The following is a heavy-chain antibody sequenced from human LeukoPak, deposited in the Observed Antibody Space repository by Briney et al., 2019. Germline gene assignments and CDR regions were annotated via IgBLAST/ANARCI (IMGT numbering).Heavy chain of an antibody. CDR2: IKQDGSEV. J-gene: IGHJ4*02. V-gene: IGHV3-7*05. CDR1: GFTFSSHW. D-gene: IGHD3-10*01. Sequence: GGSLRLSCVGSGFTFSSHWMSWVRQAPGKGLEWVANIKQDGSEVDYVDSVKGRFTISRDNAKNSLFLRMNSLRAEDTAVYYCERDFIWGQGTLVTVPS. CDR3: ERDFI.